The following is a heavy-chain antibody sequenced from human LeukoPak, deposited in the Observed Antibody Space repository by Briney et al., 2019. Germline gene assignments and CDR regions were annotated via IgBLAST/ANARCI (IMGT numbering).Heavy chain of an antibody. CDR3: ARGPSTTLTTR. CDR2: ISSSSSYI. V-gene: IGHV3-21*01. CDR1: GFTFSSYS. J-gene: IGHJ4*02. D-gene: IGHD4-17*01. Sequence: GGSLRLSCAAPGFTFSSYSMNWVRQAPGKGLEWVSSISSSSSYIYYADSVKGRFTISRDNAKNSLYLQMSSLRREDTAVYYCARGPSTTLTTRWGQGTLVAVSS.